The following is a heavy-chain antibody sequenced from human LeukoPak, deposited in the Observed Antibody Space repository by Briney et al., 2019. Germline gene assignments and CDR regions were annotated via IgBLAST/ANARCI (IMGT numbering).Heavy chain of an antibody. Sequence: SETLSLTCTFSGVSISPYYWSWIRQPPGKGLEWLAYIYYSGTTNYNPSLMSRVTISVDTSKSQFSLKLDSVTAADTAVYYCARHGGSHFLYWGQGILVTVSS. J-gene: IGHJ4*02. CDR2: IYYSGTT. V-gene: IGHV4-59*08. D-gene: IGHD3-16*01. CDR3: ARHGGSHFLY. CDR1: GVSISPYY.